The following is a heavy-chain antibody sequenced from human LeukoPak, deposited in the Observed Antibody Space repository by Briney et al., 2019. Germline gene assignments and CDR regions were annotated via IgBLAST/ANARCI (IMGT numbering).Heavy chain of an antibody. Sequence: GASVKVSCKASGYTFINDAISWVRQAPGQGLEWIGWISAYNGNANYAQNLQDRLNLTRDTSTGTVYMELRGLRSDDTAVYYCARDRVGITGNWFDPWGQGTLVTVSS. J-gene: IGHJ5*02. CDR2: ISAYNGNA. CDR1: GYTFINDA. V-gene: IGHV1-18*01. D-gene: IGHD1-26*01. CDR3: ARDRVGITGNWFDP.